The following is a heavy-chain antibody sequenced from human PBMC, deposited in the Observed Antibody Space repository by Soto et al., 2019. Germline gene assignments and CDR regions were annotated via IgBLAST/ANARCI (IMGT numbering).Heavy chain of an antibody. CDR2: IYDSVNT. V-gene: IGHV4-31*03. D-gene: IGHD3-9*01. CDR1: GDSLSSGGHY. Sequence: SETLSLTCTVSGDSLSSGGHYWSWIRQHPGKGLEWVGHIYDSVNTYYSPSLRSRVTISADMSKNQFSLNLRSVTAADTAVYYCARVDHRGYFAILTDYWGQGTLVTVSS. J-gene: IGHJ4*02. CDR3: ARVDHRGYFAILTDY.